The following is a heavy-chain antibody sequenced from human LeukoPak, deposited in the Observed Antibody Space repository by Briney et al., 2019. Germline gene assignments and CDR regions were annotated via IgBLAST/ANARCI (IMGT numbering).Heavy chain of an antibody. D-gene: IGHD6-13*01. J-gene: IGHJ5*02. Sequence: GASVKVSCKASGYTFTSYAVHWVRQAPGQRPEWMGWINAGNGNTKYSQKFQGRVTITRDTSASTAYMELSSLRSEDTAVYYCARGRPYSSSWFNWFDPWGQGTLVTVSS. V-gene: IGHV1-3*01. CDR3: ARGRPYSSSWFNWFDP. CDR1: GYTFTSYA. CDR2: INAGNGNT.